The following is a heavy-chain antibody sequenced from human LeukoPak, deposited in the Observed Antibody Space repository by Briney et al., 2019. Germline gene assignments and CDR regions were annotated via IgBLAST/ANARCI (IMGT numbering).Heavy chain of an antibody. J-gene: IGHJ4*02. V-gene: IGHV3-48*04. CDR1: GFTFSTYS. Sequence: SGGSLRLSCAASGFTFSTYSMNWVRQAPGKGLEWVSYISSSGSTIYYADSVKGRFTISRDNANNSLYLQMNSLRAEDTALYYCARPASTSPLGYWGQGTPVTVSS. CDR2: ISSSGSTI. CDR3: ARPASTSPLGY.